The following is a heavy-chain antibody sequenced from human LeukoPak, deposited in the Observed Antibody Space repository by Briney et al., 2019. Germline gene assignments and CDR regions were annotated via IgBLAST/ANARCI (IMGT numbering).Heavy chain of an antibody. CDR1: GGSLSGYY. CDR2: INHSGST. J-gene: IGHJ3*02. D-gene: IGHD3-22*01. CDR3: ARRSRRITPIGGAFDI. V-gene: IGHV4-34*01. Sequence: PSETLSLTCAVYGGSLSGYYWSWIRQPPGKGLEWSGEINHSGSTNYNPSLKSRVTISVDTSKNQFSLKLSSVTAADTAVYYCARRSRRITPIGGAFDIWGQGTMVTVSS.